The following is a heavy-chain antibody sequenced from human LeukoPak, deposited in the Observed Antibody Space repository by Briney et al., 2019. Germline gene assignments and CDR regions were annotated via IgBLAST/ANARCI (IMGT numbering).Heavy chain of an antibody. CDR3: ARGTYMAPISGYYSFVY. J-gene: IGHJ4*02. Sequence: SETLSLTCTVSGGSITGYSWTWIRQPAGKGLEWIGRVSDTGRAYYNPSLERRVTISLDTTNNRFSLKVTSVTAADTAVYYCARGTYMAPISGYYSFVYWGQGTLVSVSS. CDR2: VSDTGRA. D-gene: IGHD5-12*01. CDR1: GGSITGYS. V-gene: IGHV4-4*07.